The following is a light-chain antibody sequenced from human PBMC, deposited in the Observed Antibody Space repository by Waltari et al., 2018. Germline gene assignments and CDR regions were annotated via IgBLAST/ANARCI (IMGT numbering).Light chain of an antibody. CDR1: QSVSRA. CDR2: GAS. CDR3: QHYVSLPVT. V-gene: IGKV3-20*01. Sequence: EIVLTQSPGTLSLSPGERATLSCRASQSVSRALAWYQQNPGQAPRLLIYGASNRATGIPDRFSGSGSGTDFSLIISRLEPEDLAVYYCQHYVSLPVTFGQGTKVEIK. J-gene: IGKJ1*01.